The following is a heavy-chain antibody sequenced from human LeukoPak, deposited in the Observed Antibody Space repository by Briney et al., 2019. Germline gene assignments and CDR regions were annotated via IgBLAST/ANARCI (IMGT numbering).Heavy chain of an antibody. D-gene: IGHD3-16*01. CDR2: IGGRGGST. V-gene: IGHV3-23*01. Sequence: PGGSLRLSCSASGFRSSDFTMTWVRQAPGKGPEWVSAIGGRGGSTYYADSVGGRFTISRDNSKDMVYLQMNSLKVEDTATYYCGKEGGAWGQGTKVTVSS. CDR1: GFRSSDFT. CDR3: GKEGGA. J-gene: IGHJ5*02.